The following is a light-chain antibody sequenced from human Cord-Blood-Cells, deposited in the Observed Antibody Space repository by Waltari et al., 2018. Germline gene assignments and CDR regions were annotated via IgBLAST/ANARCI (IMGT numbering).Light chain of an antibody. Sequence: QSALTQPASVSGSPGQSLTISCTGTSSDVGSYNLVSWYQQHPGKAPNLMIYEGSKRPSGVSNRFSRSKSGNTASLTISVLQAEDEADYYCCSYAGSSTWVFGGGTKLTVL. J-gene: IGLJ3*02. CDR3: CSYAGSSTWV. CDR1: SSDVGSYNL. CDR2: EGS. V-gene: IGLV2-23*01.